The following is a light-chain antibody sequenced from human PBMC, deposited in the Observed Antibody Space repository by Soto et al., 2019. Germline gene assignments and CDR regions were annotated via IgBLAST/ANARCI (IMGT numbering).Light chain of an antibody. Sequence: QSALTQPASVSGCAGQSITISCSGTMRAVGAYNLLSWYQQHPGTAPKLIIYEVRNRPSGISSRFSGSRSGNSASLTISGLQSEDEGDYYCSAYTARSTLVFGGGTKLTVL. CDR3: SAYTARSTLV. J-gene: IGLJ3*02. V-gene: IGLV2-14*01. CDR2: EVR. CDR1: MRAVGAYNL.